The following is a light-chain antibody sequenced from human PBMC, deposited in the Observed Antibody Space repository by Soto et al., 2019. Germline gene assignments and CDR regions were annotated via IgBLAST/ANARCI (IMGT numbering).Light chain of an antibody. CDR2: KAS. CDR3: QHYNSYSEA. CDR1: QDISNY. J-gene: IGKJ1*01. V-gene: IGKV1-5*03. Sequence: DIQMTQSPSSLYASVGDRVTITCQASQDISNYLNWYQQKPGKAPKLMIYKASTLKSGVPSRFSGSGSGTEGTITISSLQPDDVATYYCQHYNSYSEAFGQGTKVDIK.